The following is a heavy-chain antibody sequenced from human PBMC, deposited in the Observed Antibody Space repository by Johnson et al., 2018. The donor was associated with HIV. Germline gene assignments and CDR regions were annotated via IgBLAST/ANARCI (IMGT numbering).Heavy chain of an antibody. D-gene: IGHD4/OR15-4a*01. CDR1: GFTFSSYA. V-gene: IGHV3-23*04. J-gene: IGHJ3*02. CDR2: ISGSGGST. Sequence: VQLVESGGGLVQPGGSLRLSCAASGFTFSSYAMSWVRQAPGKGLEWVSAISGSGGSTYYADSVRGRFTISRDNSKNTLYLQMNSLRAEDTAVYYCAKEIWETYGGFMVGDAFDIWGQGTVVTVSS. CDR3: AKEIWETYGGFMVGDAFDI.